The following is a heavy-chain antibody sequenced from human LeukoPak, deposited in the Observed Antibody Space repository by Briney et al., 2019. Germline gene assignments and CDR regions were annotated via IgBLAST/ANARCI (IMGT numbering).Heavy chain of an antibody. CDR3: ARLFSRGWEYHFGLDV. Sequence: SETLSLTCTVSGGSISTDASYWAWIRQPPGKGLEWIGSIYYSGSTYYSSSLKSRVTLSVDMSKNQFSLEMSSVTAADTAVFYCARLFSRGWEYHFGLDVWGQGTTVTVS. V-gene: IGHV4-39*01. D-gene: IGHD6-19*01. CDR2: IYYSGST. J-gene: IGHJ6*02. CDR1: GGSISTDASY.